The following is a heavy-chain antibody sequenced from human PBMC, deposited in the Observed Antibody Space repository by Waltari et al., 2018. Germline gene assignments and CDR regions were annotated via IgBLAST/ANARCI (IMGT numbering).Heavy chain of an antibody. Sequence: QVQLVESGGGLVKPGGSLRLSCVASGFAFSGFHMNWVRQAPGKGLQWVSFIHTGGGYTNYADSVKGRFTISRDDAKNSVYLQMNSLSADDTAVYFCARDLTAIRAFDYWGHGILVTVSS. CDR3: ARDLTAIRAFDY. CDR2: IHTGGGYT. V-gene: IGHV3-11*06. D-gene: IGHD2-21*02. J-gene: IGHJ4*01. CDR1: GFAFSGFH.